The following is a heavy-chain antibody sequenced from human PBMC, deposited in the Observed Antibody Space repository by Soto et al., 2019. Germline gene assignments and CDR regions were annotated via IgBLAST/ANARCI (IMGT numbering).Heavy chain of an antibody. J-gene: IGHJ3*02. D-gene: IGHD3-3*01. CDR2: INPNSGGT. Sequence: ASVKVSCKASGYTFTGYYMHWVRQAPGQGLEWMGWINPNSGGTNYAQKFQGWVTMTRDTSISTAYMELSRLRSDDTAVYYCARVIGDFWSGYSSHAFDIWGQGTMVTVSS. V-gene: IGHV1-2*04. CDR3: ARVIGDFWSGYSSHAFDI. CDR1: GYTFTGYY.